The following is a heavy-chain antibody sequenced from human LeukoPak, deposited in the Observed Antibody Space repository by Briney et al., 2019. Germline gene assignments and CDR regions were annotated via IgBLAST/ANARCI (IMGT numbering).Heavy chain of an antibody. D-gene: IGHD3-9*01. CDR2: VSGRDTST. Sequence: GGSLRLSCAASGFTFSNYAMSWVRQAPGKGLEWVSPVSGRDTSTYYTDSVKGRFTISRDNSKNTLYLQMNSLSAEDTAIYYCAKWGDYDVLTGYYDSDYWGQGTLVTVSS. J-gene: IGHJ4*02. V-gene: IGHV3-23*01. CDR1: GFTFSNYA. CDR3: AKWGDYDVLTGYYDSDY.